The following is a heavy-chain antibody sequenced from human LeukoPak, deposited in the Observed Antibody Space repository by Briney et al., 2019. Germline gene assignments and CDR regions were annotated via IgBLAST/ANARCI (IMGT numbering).Heavy chain of an antibody. V-gene: IGHV4-34*01. CDR1: GGSISSYY. D-gene: IGHD4-17*01. CDR3: ARVSDYGDYPDAFDI. J-gene: IGHJ3*02. Sequence: SETLSLTCTVSGGSISSYYWSWIRQPPGKGLEWIGEINHSGSTNYNPSLKSRVTISVDTSKNQFSLKLSSVTAADTAVYYCARVSDYGDYPDAFDIWGQGTMVTVSS. CDR2: INHSGST.